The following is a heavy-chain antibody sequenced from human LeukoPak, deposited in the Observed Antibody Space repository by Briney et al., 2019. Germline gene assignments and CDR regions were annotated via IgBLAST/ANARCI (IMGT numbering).Heavy chain of an antibody. CDR3: AKDRAHRAVAGTNVHYYYYYYMDV. V-gene: IGHV3-9*01. J-gene: IGHJ6*03. CDR2: ISWNSGSI. Sequence: GGSLRLSCAASGFTFDDYAMHWVRQAPGKGLEWVSGISWNSGSIGYADSVKGRFTISRDNAKNSLYLQMNSLRAEDTALYYCAKDRAHRAVAGTNVHYYYYYYMDVWGKGTTVTVSS. D-gene: IGHD6-19*01. CDR1: GFTFDDYA.